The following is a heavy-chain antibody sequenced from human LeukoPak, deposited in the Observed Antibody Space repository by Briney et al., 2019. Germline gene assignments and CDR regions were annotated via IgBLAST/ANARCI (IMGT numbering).Heavy chain of an antibody. D-gene: IGHD3-22*01. V-gene: IGHV4-34*01. Sequence: SETLSLTCAVYGGSFSGYYWSWIRQPPGKGLEWIGEINHSGSTNYNPSLKSRVTMSVDTSRNQFSLKLSSVTAADTAVYYCARLSSRRFPPTYSFDRRNYFDYWGQGTLVTVSS. CDR1: GGSFSGYY. CDR3: ARLSSRRFPPTYSFDRRNYFDY. CDR2: INHSGST. J-gene: IGHJ4*02.